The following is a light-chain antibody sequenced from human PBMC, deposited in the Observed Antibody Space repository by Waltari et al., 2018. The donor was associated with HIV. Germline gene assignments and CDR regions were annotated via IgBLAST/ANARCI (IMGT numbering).Light chain of an antibody. CDR3: SSYAGSNKLV. CDR1: SSDVGGYNY. J-gene: IGLJ2*01. Sequence: QSALTQPPSASGSPGQSVTISCTGTSSDVGGYNYVSWYQQHPGNAPKHIIYEVTERPSGVPDRFSGSKSGNTASLTVSGLQAEDEADYYCSSYAGSNKLVFGGGTKLTVV. V-gene: IGLV2-8*01. CDR2: EVT.